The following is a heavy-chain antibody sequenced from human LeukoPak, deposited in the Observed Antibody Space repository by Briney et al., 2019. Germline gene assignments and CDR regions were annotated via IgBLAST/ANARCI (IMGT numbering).Heavy chain of an antibody. CDR2: IYYSGST. D-gene: IGHD4-17*01. CDR1: GGSISSRYSY. Sequence: PSETLSLTCTVSGGSISSRYSYWGWIRQTPGKGLEWIGSIYYSGSTYYNPSLKSRVTISVDTSKNQFSLKLSSVTAADTAVYYCASVTTVTTDYYYYMDVWGKGTTVTISS. CDR3: ASVTTVTTDYYYYMDV. V-gene: IGHV4-39*01. J-gene: IGHJ6*03.